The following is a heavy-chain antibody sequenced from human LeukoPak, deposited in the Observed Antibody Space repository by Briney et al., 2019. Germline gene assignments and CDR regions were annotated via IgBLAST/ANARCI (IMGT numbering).Heavy chain of an antibody. Sequence: GRSLRLSCVASGFTFSSYSMNWVRQVPGKGLEWVSSISSSSSYIYYADSVKGRFTISRDNAKNSLYLQMNSLRAEDTAVYYCARVSRGVVAFDYWGQGTLVTVSS. CDR3: ARVSRGVVAFDY. CDR2: ISSSSSYI. J-gene: IGHJ4*02. CDR1: GFTFSSYS. D-gene: IGHD2-15*01. V-gene: IGHV3-21*01.